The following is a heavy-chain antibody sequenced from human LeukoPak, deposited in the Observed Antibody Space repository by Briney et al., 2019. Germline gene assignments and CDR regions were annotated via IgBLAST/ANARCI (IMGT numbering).Heavy chain of an antibody. J-gene: IGHJ6*03. CDR3: ASAGVYSSSFYYYYYYMDV. CDR2: FDPEDGET. CDR1: GYTLTELS. V-gene: IGHV1-24*01. D-gene: IGHD6-13*01. Sequence: ASVTVSCKVSGYTLTELSMHWVRQAPGKGLEWMGGFDPEDGETIYAQKFQGRVTMTEDTSTDTAYMELSSLRSEDTAVYYCASAGVYSSSFYYYYYYMDVWGKGTTVTVSS.